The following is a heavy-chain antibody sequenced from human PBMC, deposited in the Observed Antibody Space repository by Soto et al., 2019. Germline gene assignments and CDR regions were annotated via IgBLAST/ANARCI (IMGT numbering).Heavy chain of an antibody. CDR3: SRDSAYYYDSSGYYRFDY. CDR2: ISGSGGST. Sequence: PGGSLRLSCAASGFTFHNYAMSWVRQAPGKGLEWVSAISGSGGSTYYADSVKGRFTISRDNAKNSLYLQMNSLRAEDTAVYYCSRDSAYYYDSSGYYRFDYWGEVTLVTASS. CDR1: GFTFHNYA. D-gene: IGHD3-22*01. V-gene: IGHV3-23*01. J-gene: IGHJ4*02.